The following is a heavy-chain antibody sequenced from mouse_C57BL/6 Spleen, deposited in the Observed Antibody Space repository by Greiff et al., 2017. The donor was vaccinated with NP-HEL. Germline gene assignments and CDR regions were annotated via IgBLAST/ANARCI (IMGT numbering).Heavy chain of an antibody. J-gene: IGHJ1*03. V-gene: IGHV1-18*01. Sequence: EVQLQQSGPELVKPGASVKIPCKASGYTFTDYNMDWVKQSHGKSLEWIGDINPNNGGTIYNQKFKGKATLTVDKSSSTAYMELRSLTSEDTAVYYCARSVKLGRLDWYFDVWGTGTTVTVSS. CDR1: GYTFTDYN. CDR2: INPNNGGT. CDR3: ARSVKLGRLDWYFDV. D-gene: IGHD4-1*01.